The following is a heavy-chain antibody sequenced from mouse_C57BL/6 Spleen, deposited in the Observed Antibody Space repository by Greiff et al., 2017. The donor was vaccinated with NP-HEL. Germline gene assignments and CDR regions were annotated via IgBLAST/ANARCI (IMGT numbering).Heavy chain of an antibody. CDR1: GYTFTSYW. V-gene: IGHV1-72*01. CDR3: ARMEDMTVVANYAMDY. Sequence: QVQLQQPGAELVKPGASVKLSCKASGYTFTSYWMHWVKQRPGRGLEWIGRIDPNSGGTKYNEKFKSKATLTVDKPSSTAYMQLSSLTSEDSAVYYCARMEDMTVVANYAMDYWGQGTSVTVSS. J-gene: IGHJ4*01. CDR2: IDPNSGGT. D-gene: IGHD1-1*01.